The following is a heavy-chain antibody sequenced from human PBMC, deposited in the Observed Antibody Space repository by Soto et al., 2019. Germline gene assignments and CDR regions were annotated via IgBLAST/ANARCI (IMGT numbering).Heavy chain of an antibody. CDR2: ISGSGGST. CDR1: GFTFSSYA. D-gene: IGHD2-2*03. Sequence: QSGWSLRLSCAASGFTFSSYAMSWVRQAPGKGLEWVSAISGSGGSTYYADSVKGRFTISRDNSKNTLYLQMNSLRAEDTAVYYCAKRDGYCSSTSCDGMFGYWGQGTLVTVSS. CDR3: AKRDGYCSSTSCDGMFGY. J-gene: IGHJ4*02. V-gene: IGHV3-23*01.